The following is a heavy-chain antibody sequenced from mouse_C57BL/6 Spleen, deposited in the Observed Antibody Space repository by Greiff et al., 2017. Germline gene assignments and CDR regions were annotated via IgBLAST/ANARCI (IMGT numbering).Heavy chain of an antibody. CDR1: AYSFTGYY. CDR3: AKPDYYGSGAWFAY. V-gene: IGHV1-42*01. D-gene: IGHD1-1*01. Sequence: VQLQQSGPELVQPRASVPPPYNSSAYSFTGYYMNWVKQSPEKSLEWIGEINPSTGGTTYNQKFKAKATLTVDKSSSTAYMQLKSLTSEDSAVYYCAKPDYYGSGAWFAYWGQGTLVTVSA. J-gene: IGHJ3*01. CDR2: INPSTGGT.